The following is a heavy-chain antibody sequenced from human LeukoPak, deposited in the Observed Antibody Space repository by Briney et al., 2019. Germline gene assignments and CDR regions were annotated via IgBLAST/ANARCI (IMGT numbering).Heavy chain of an antibody. V-gene: IGHV1-24*01. CDR2: FDPEDGET. CDR1: GYTLTELS. Sequence: ASVKVSCKVSGYTLTELSMHWVRQAPGKGLEWMGGFDPEDGETIYAQKFQGRVTMTEDTSTDTAYMELSSLRSEDTAVYYCATSRSGSSGYYDAFDPWGQGTLVTDSS. D-gene: IGHD3-22*01. CDR3: ATSRSGSSGYYDAFDP. J-gene: IGHJ5*02.